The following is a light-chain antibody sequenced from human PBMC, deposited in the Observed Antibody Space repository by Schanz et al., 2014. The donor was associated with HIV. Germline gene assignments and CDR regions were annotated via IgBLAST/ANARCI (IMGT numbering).Light chain of an antibody. CDR3: SSYTSSSSVL. CDR1: ISDVGGYDY. V-gene: IGLV2-14*03. CDR2: DVS. J-gene: IGLJ2*01. Sequence: QSALTQPASVSGSPGQSITVSCTGTISDVGGYDYVSWYQQHPGKAPKLMIYDVSNRPSGVSNRFSGSKSGNTASLTISGLQTEDEGDYYCSSYTSSSSVLFGGGTKLTVL.